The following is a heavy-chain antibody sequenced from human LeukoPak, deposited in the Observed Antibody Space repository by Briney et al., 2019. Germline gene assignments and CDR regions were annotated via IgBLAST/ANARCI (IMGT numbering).Heavy chain of an antibody. J-gene: IGHJ4*02. CDR1: GFTFSSYS. CDR2: ISSSSSYR. D-gene: IGHD6-6*01. CDR3: AREDSSSSGDY. V-gene: IGHV3-21*01. Sequence: PGGSLRLSCAASGFTFSSYSMNWVRQAPGKGLEWVSSISSSSSYRYYADSVNGRLTISRDNAKNSLYLQMNSLRAEDTAVYYCAREDSSSSGDYWGQGPLVTVSS.